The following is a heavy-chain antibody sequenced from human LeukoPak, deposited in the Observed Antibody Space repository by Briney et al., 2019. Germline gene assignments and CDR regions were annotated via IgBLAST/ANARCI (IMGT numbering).Heavy chain of an antibody. D-gene: IGHD6-19*01. V-gene: IGHV4-59*08. CDR3: ARQMGSSGSWVDS. CDR1: GGSISSSY. Sequence: SETLSLTFSVSGGSISSSYWSWIRQPPGKGLERIGYIYYSGSTKYNPSLKSRVTISVDTSKNQFSLKVTSVTAADTAVYYCARQMGSSGSWVDSWGQGTLVTVSS. J-gene: IGHJ4*02. CDR2: IYYSGST.